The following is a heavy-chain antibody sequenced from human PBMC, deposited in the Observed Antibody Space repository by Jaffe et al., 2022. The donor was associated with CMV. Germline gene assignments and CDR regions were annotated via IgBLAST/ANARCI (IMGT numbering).Heavy chain of an antibody. D-gene: IGHD2-8*01. Sequence: EVQLLESGGGLVQPGGSLRLSCAVSGFTFNNYAMAWVRQAPGKGLEWVSAISFSGVNTYHADFVKGRFTISRDSSQNMLYLQMYSLTAEDTALYYCVKDVDTNNPQGVFDVWGRGTMVTVSS. V-gene: IGHV3-23*01. J-gene: IGHJ3*01. CDR3: VKDVDTNNPQGVFDV. CDR2: ISFSGVNT. CDR1: GFTFNNYA.